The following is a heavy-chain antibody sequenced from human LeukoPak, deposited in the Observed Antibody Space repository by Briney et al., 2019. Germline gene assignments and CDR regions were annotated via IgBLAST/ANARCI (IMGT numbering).Heavy chain of an antibody. J-gene: IGHJ4*02. V-gene: IGHV3-23*01. D-gene: IGHD3-16*02. CDR2: ISGSGGST. CDR3: AKGYVWGSYRYTPY. CDR1: GFTFSSYA. Sequence: GGSLRLSCAASGFTFSSYAMSWVRQAPGKGLEWVSAISGSGGSTYYADSVKGPFTISRDNSKNTLYLQMNSLRAEDTAVYYCAKGYVWGSYRYTPYWGQGTLVTVSS.